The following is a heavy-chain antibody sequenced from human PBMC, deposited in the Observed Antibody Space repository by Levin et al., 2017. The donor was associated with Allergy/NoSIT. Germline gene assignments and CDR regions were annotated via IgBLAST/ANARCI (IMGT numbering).Heavy chain of an antibody. D-gene: IGHD2-15*01. CDR3: ARGVALDY. CDR1: GGSISSYY. V-gene: IGHV4-59*01. J-gene: IGHJ4*02. Sequence: SETLSLTCTVSGGSISSYYWSWIRQPPGKGLEWIGYIYYSGSTNYNPSLKSRVTISVDTSKNQFSLKLSSVTAADTAVYYCARGVALDYWGQGTLVTVSS. CDR2: IYYSGST.